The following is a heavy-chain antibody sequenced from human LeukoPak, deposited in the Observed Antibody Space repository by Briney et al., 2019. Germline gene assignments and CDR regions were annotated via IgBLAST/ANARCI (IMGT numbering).Heavy chain of an antibody. CDR1: GFTFSSYA. V-gene: IGHV3-30-3*01. CDR2: ISYDGSNK. Sequence: RSLRLSCAASGFTFSSYAMHWVRQAPGKGLEWVAVISYDGSNKYYADSVKGRFTISRDNSKNTLYLQMNSLRAEDTAVYYCARPKEGMRIAAAYDYWGQGTLVTVSS. J-gene: IGHJ4*02. CDR3: ARPKEGMRIAAAYDY. D-gene: IGHD6-13*01.